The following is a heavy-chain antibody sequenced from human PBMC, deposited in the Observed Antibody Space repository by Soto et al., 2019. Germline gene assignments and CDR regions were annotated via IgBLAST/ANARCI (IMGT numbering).Heavy chain of an antibody. D-gene: IGHD3-3*01. J-gene: IGHJ6*02. Sequence: DVQLLESGGGLVQPGKSLRLSCAASGFSFISYAMSWGRQVPGKRLEWVSSISDSGGRTFYAESVEGRFTISRDDSTSTLFLQMNSLRAEDTAIYYCTKGGVRFLEWLGDVWGQGTTVTVSS. CDR2: ISDSGGRT. V-gene: IGHV3-23*01. CDR1: GFSFISYA. CDR3: TKGGVRFLEWLGDV.